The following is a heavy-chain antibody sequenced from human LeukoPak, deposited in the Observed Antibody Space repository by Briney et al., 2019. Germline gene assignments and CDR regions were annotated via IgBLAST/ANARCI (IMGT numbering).Heavy chain of an antibody. CDR1: GGSIRNYY. Sequence: SETLSLTCTVSGGSIRNYYWSWIRQPPGKGLEWIGYIYYSGSTNYNPSLKSRVTISVDTSKNQFSLKLSSVTAADTAVYYCARGETAGGYTYGFDYWGQGTLVTVSS. D-gene: IGHD5-18*01. J-gene: IGHJ4*02. CDR2: IYYSGST. CDR3: ARGETAGGYTYGFDY. V-gene: IGHV4-59*12.